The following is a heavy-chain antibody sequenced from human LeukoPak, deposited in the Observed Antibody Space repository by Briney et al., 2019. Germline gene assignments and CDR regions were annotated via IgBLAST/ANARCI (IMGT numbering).Heavy chain of an antibody. CDR1: GFTFSDYY. CDR2: ISSSGSTI. V-gene: IGHV3-11*04. J-gene: IGHJ6*03. D-gene: IGHD3-10*01. Sequence: GGSLRLSCAASGFTFSDYYMSWLRQAPGKGLEWVSYISSSGSTIYYADSVKGRFTISRDNAKNSLYLQMNSLRAEDTAVYYCARGSDGSGSYSYYYYYYYMDVWGKGTTVTVSS. CDR3: ARGSDGSGSYSYYYYYYYMDV.